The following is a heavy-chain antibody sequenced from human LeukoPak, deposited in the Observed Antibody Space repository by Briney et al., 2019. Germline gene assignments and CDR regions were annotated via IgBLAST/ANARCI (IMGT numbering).Heavy chain of an antibody. D-gene: IGHD3-10*01. CDR2: IYHSGST. Sequence: PSETLSLTGAVSGYSISSGYYWGWIRQPPGKGLEWIGRIYHSGSTYYNPSLKSRVTISVDTSKIQFSLKLSSVTAADTAAYYCARADYYGSGSYYGMDVWGKGTTVTVSS. CDR3: ARADYYGSGSYYGMDV. V-gene: IGHV4-38-2*01. J-gene: IGHJ6*04. CDR1: GYSISSGYY.